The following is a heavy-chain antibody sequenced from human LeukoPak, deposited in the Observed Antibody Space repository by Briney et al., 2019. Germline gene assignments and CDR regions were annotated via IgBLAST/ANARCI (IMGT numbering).Heavy chain of an antibody. CDR1: GGTFSSYA. J-gene: IGHJ4*02. Sequence: SVKVSCKASGGTFSSYAISWVRQAPGQGLEWMGGIIPIFGTANYAQKFQGRVTITADESTSTTYMELSSLRSEDTAVYYCARDSGSYSTLYYFDCWGQGTLVTVSS. CDR2: IIPIFGTA. CDR3: ARDSGSYSTLYYFDC. D-gene: IGHD1-26*01. V-gene: IGHV1-69*01.